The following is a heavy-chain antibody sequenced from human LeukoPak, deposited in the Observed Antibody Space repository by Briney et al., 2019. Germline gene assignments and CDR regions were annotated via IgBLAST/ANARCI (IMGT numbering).Heavy chain of an antibody. J-gene: IGHJ4*02. CDR1: GGSISSSSYY. D-gene: IGHD2-15*01. CDR3: ARDRDCSGGSCYLYFDY. V-gene: IGHV4-39*07. Sequence: PSETLSLTCTVSGGSISSSSYYWGWIRQPPGKGLEWIGSIYYSGSTYYNPSLKSRVTISVDTSKNQFSLKLSSVTAADTAVYYCARDRDCSGGSCYLYFDYWGQGTLVTVSS. CDR2: IYYSGST.